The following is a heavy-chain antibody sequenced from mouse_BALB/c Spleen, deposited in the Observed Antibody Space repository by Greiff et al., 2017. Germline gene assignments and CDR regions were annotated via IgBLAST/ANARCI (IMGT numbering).Heavy chain of an antibody. J-gene: IGHJ1*01. D-gene: IGHD2-2*01. Sequence: EVQLQESGGGLVQPGGSLKLSCAASGFDFSRYWMSWVRQAPGKGLEWIGEINPDSSTINYTPSLKDKFIISRDNAKNTLYLQMSKVRSEDTALYYCARPIWLRRNWYFDVWGAGTTVTVSS. CDR1: GFDFSRYW. CDR2: INPDSSTI. CDR3: ARPIWLRRNWYFDV. V-gene: IGHV4-1*02.